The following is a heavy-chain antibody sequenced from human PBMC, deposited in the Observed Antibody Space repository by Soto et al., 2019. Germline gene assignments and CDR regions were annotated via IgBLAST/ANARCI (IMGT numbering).Heavy chain of an antibody. CDR2: ISYSGST. J-gene: IGHJ4*02. CDR1: GGSISSYY. V-gene: IGHV4-59*08. D-gene: IGHD4-4*01. Sequence: SETLSLTCTVSGGSISSYYWSWIRQPPGKGLKWIGYISYSGSTNYNPSLKSRVTISVDTSKNQFSLKLSSVTAADSAVYYCARHGINSDYSFDSWGQGTLVTVS. CDR3: ARHGINSDYSFDS.